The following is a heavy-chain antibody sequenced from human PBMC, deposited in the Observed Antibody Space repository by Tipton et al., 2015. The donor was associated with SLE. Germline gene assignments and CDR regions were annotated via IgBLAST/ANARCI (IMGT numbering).Heavy chain of an antibody. CDR3: AKRFGSGAFDI. CDR2: IYHSGST. J-gene: IGHJ3*02. CDR1: GGSFSGYY. V-gene: IGHV4-38-2*01. D-gene: IGHD3-10*01. Sequence: TLSLTCAVYGGSFSGYYWGWIRQPPGKGLEWFGSIYHSGSTSYSPSLKSRVTISVDTSKNLFSLKLSSVTAADTAVYYCAKRFGSGAFDIWGQGTMVTVSS.